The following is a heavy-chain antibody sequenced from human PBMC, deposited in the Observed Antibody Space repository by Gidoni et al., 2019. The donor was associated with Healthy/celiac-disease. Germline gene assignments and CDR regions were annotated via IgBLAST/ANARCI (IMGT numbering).Heavy chain of an antibody. Sequence: QLQLQESGPGLVKPSETLSLTCTVSGGSISSSSYYWGWIRPPPGKGLEWIGSIYYSGSTYYNPSLKSRVTISVDTSKNQFSLKLSSVTAADTAVYYCARKRWLRLSPFDYWGQGTLVTVSS. CDR2: IYYSGST. V-gene: IGHV4-39*07. CDR3: ARKRWLRLSPFDY. J-gene: IGHJ4*02. CDR1: GGSISSSSYY. D-gene: IGHD5-12*01.